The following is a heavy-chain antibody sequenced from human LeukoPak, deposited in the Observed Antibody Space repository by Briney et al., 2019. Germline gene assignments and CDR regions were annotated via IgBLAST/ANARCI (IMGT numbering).Heavy chain of an antibody. CDR3: ARVRNYYAAHVDY. V-gene: IGHV4-39*07. CDR1: GGSISSSSYH. J-gene: IGHJ4*02. CDR2: IYHSGST. Sequence: SETLSLTCSVSGGSISSSSYHWGWIRQPPGKGLEWIGSIYHSGSTYYNPSLKSRVTISVDTSKNQFSLKLSSVTAADTAVYYCARVRNYYAAHVDYWGQGTLVTVSS. D-gene: IGHD3-10*01.